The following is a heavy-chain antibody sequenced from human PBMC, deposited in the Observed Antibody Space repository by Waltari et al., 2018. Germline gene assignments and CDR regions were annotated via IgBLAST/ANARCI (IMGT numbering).Heavy chain of an antibody. CDR1: GFTFSSYW. CDR2: IKQDGSEK. D-gene: IGHD6-13*01. Sequence: EVQLVESGGGLVQPGGSLRLSCAASGFTFSSYWMSWVRQAQGKGREWVANIKQDGSEKYYVDSVKGRFTISRDNAKNSLYLQMNSLRAEDTAVYYCARDYPAAAAGPGIDYWGQGTLVTVSS. J-gene: IGHJ4*02. V-gene: IGHV3-7*01. CDR3: ARDYPAAAAGPGIDY.